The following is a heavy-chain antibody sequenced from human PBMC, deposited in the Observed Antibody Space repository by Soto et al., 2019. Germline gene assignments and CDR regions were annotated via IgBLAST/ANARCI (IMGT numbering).Heavy chain of an antibody. D-gene: IGHD1-20*01. Sequence: ASVKVSCKASGYTFTGYYMHWLRQSPGQGLEWMGWINPNSGGTNYAQKFQGWVTMTRDTSISTAYMELSRLRSDDTAVYYCARDRITGNYYYGMDVWGQGTTVTVSS. CDR2: INPNSGGT. CDR3: ARDRITGNYYYGMDV. J-gene: IGHJ6*02. V-gene: IGHV1-2*04. CDR1: GYTFTGYY.